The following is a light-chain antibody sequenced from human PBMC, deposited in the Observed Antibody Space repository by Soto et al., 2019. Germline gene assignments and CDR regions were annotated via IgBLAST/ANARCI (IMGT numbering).Light chain of an antibody. V-gene: IGKV3-11*01. Sequence: EIVLTQSPATLSLSPGERATLSCRASQSTNNYLAWYQQKPGQAPRLPIYDASNRATGIPARFSGSGSGTDFTLTISSLEPEDFAVYYCQQRSNWLTFGGGTKVEIK. J-gene: IGKJ4*01. CDR2: DAS. CDR1: QSTNNY. CDR3: QQRSNWLT.